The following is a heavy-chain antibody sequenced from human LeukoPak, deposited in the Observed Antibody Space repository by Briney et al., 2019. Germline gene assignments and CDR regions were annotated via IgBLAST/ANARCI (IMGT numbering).Heavy chain of an antibody. J-gene: IGHJ4*02. Sequence: GESLKISCKGSGYSFTSYWIGWVRQMPGKGLEWMGIIYPGDSDTRYSPSFQGQVTISADKSISTAYLQWSSLKASSTAMYYCARLGPLVLRFLEWSTVDYWGQGTLVTVSS. CDR2: IYPGDSDT. D-gene: IGHD3-3*01. CDR1: GYSFTSYW. V-gene: IGHV5-51*01. CDR3: ARLGPLVLRFLEWSTVDY.